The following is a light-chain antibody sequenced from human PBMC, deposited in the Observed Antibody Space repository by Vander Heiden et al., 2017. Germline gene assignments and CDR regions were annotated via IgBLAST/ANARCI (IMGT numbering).Light chain of an antibody. CDR2: DVT. CDR3: SSYTTSSTYV. CDR1: SSDVGGYDS. Sequence: QSALTQPASVSGSPGQSISISCTGTSSDVGGYDSVSWYQQHTGEVPKLLIFDVTNRPSGVTNRFSGSASGNTASLTISGLQAEDEADYYCSSYTTSSTYVFGTGTRVTVL. V-gene: IGLV2-14*03. J-gene: IGLJ1*01.